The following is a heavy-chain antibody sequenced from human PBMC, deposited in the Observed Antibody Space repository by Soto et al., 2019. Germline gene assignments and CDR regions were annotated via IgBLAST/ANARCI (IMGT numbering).Heavy chain of an antibody. Sequence: EVQLVESGGGLVQPGGSLRLSCAASGFTFSSYDMHWVRQATGKGLEWVSAIGTAGDTYYPGSVKGRFTISRENAKNSLYLQMNSLRAGDTAVYYCARGNPSSWGIGAFDIWGQGTMVTVSS. CDR3: ARGNPSSWGIGAFDI. D-gene: IGHD6-13*01. J-gene: IGHJ3*02. CDR2: IGTAGDT. V-gene: IGHV3-13*01. CDR1: GFTFSSYD.